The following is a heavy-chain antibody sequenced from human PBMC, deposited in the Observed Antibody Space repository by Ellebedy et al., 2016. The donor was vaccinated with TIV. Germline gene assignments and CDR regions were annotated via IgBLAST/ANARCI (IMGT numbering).Heavy chain of an antibody. J-gene: IGHJ5*01. CDR2: IYYRGTT. Sequence: SETLSLXXTVSGGSISRTTYYWGWIRQPPGKGLEWIRSIYYRGTTYYNPSLKSRLIISVDTSKNQFSLNLTSVTAADTAVYYCARQRDLAYDSWGQGILVTVSS. CDR1: GGSISRTTYY. D-gene: IGHD3-16*01. V-gene: IGHV4-39*01. CDR3: ARQRDLAYDS.